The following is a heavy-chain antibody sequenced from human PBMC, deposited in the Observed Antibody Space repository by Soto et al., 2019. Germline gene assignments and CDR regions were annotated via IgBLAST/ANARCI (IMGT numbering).Heavy chain of an antibody. J-gene: IGHJ3*02. D-gene: IGHD3-22*01. CDR2: IYIVGTT. CDR3: ERASKASGYSNHDFDI. Sequence: PGGSXRLSCASSGFTITNNYISGLRQAPGKGLELVSIIYIVGTTYYADSVRGRFTISRDTSRNTLYLQMNSLRVEDTALYYCERASKASGYSNHDFDIWGQGTMVTVSS. CDR1: GFTITNNY. V-gene: IGHV3-53*01.